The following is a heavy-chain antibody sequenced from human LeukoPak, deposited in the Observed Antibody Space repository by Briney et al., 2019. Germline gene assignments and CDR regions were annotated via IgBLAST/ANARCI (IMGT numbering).Heavy chain of an antibody. J-gene: IGHJ5*02. CDR1: GFTFSSYE. V-gene: IGHV3-48*03. CDR2: ISSRGSSI. D-gene: IGHD2-15*01. CDR3: ARAGGGYWFDP. Sequence: AGGSLRLSCAASGFTFSSYEMNWVRQAPGKGLEWVSYISSRGSSIYYADSVKGRFTISRDNAKDSLYLQMNSLRAEDTAIYYCARAGGGYWFDPWGQGTLVTVSS.